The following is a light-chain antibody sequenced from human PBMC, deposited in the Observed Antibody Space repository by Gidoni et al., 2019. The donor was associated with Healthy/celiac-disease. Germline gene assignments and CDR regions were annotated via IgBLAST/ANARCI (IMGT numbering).Light chain of an antibody. CDR2: GAS. Sequence: IVMTPSPATLSVSPGERATLSCRASQSVSSNLAWYQQKPGQAPRPLIYGASTRATGSPARFSGSGSGTEFTLTISSLQAEDFAVYYCQQYNNWPMYTFGQGTKLEIK. CDR3: QQYNNWPMYT. J-gene: IGKJ2*01. CDR1: QSVSSN. V-gene: IGKV3-15*01.